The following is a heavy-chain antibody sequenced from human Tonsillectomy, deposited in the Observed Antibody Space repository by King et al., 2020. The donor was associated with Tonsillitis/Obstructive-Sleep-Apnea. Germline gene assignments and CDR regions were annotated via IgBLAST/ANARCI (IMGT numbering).Heavy chain of an antibody. CDR3: AHSDYFYKSFDP. CDR2: IYCDDDK. V-gene: IGHV2-5*02. CDR1: GFSLSTSGVG. J-gene: IGHJ5*02. D-gene: IGHD2/OR15-2a*01. Sequence: FTLKESGPTLVKPTQTLTLTCTFSGFSLSTSGVGVGWIRQPPGEALEWLALIYCDDDKSYSPSLKSRFTIPKDTSRNQVVLTMTNMDPADTATYYCAHSDYFYKSFDPWGQGTLVTVSS.